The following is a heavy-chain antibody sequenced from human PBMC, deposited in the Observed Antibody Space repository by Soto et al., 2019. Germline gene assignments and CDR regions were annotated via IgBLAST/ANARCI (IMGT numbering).Heavy chain of an antibody. J-gene: IGHJ6*02. CDR3: ARDPTSPKDGMDV. CDR2: ISSSSSYT. CDR1: GFTFSDYY. D-gene: IGHD4-17*01. Sequence: GGSLRLSCAASGFTFSDYYMSWIRQAPGKGLEWVSYISSSSSYTNYADSVKGRFTISRDNAKNSLYLQMNSLRAEDTAVYYCARDPTSPKDGMDVWGQGTTVTVSS. V-gene: IGHV3-11*06.